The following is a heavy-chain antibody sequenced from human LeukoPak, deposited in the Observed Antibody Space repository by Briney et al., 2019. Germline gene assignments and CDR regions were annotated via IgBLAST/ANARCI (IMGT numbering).Heavy chain of an antibody. D-gene: IGHD5-18*01. CDR1: GGSISSGGYY. Sequence: PSQTLSLTCTVSGGSISSGGYYWSWIRQPPGKGLEWIGYIYHSGSTYYNPSLKSRVTISVDRSKNQFSLKLSSVTAADTAVYYCARGGLVDTAMAWGQGTLVTASS. J-gene: IGHJ5*02. CDR2: IYHSGST. V-gene: IGHV4-30-2*01. CDR3: ARGGLVDTAMA.